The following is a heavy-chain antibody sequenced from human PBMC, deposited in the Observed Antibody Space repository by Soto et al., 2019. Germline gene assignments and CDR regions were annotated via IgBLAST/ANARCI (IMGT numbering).Heavy chain of an antibody. J-gene: IGHJ6*03. V-gene: IGHV3-23*01. CDR2: ISGSGGST. Sequence: GGSLRLSCAASGFTFSSYAMSWVRQAPGKGLEWVSAISGSGGSTYYADSVKGRFTISRDNSKNTLYLQMNSLRAEDTAVYYCARDPTVTTPRDYYYYMDVWGKGTTVTVSS. D-gene: IGHD4-17*01. CDR1: GFTFSSYA. CDR3: ARDPTVTTPRDYYYYMDV.